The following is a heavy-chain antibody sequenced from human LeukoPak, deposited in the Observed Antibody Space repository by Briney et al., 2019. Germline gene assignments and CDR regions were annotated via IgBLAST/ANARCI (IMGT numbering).Heavy chain of an antibody. V-gene: IGHV3-9*01. CDR2: ISWNSGSI. CDR3: ARVGLDNTGWRISWFDP. Sequence: GGSLRLSCAASGFTFDDYAMHWVRQAPGKGLEWVSGISWNSGSIGYADSVKGRFTISRDNAQNSLFLQMNSLRAEDTAIYYCARVGLDNTGWRISWFDPWGQGTLVPVSS. J-gene: IGHJ5*02. D-gene: IGHD6-19*01. CDR1: GFTFDDYA.